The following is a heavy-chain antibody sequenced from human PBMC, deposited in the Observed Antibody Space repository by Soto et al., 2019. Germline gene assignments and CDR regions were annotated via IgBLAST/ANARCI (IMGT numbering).Heavy chain of an antibody. CDR1: GESVSSNSAA. J-gene: IGHJ3*02. D-gene: IGHD2-15*01. Sequence: SQTLSLTCAISGESVSSNSAAWDWIRQSPSRGLEWLGRTYYRSKWYNDYAVSVKSRITINPDTSKNQFSLQLNSVTPEDTAVYYCAREGQRVAPNDAFDIWGQGTMVTVSS. CDR2: TYYRSKWYN. CDR3: AREGQRVAPNDAFDI. V-gene: IGHV6-1*01.